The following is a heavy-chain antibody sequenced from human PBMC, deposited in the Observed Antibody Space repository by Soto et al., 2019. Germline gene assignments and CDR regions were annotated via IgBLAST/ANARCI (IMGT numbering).Heavy chain of an antibody. Sequence: SVKVSCKASGGTFSSYAISWVRQAPGQGLEWMGGIIPIFGTANYAQKFQGRVTITADESTSTAYMELSSLRSEDTAVYYCARDLRNNWNGRYYYYGMDVWGQGTTVTVSS. D-gene: IGHD1-20*01. CDR3: ARDLRNNWNGRYYYYGMDV. J-gene: IGHJ6*02. V-gene: IGHV1-69*13. CDR1: GGTFSSYA. CDR2: IIPIFGTA.